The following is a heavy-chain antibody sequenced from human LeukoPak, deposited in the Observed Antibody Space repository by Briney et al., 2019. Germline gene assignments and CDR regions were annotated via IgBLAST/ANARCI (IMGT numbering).Heavy chain of an antibody. CDR2: IRYDVSNK. J-gene: IGHJ4*02. D-gene: IGHD3-22*01. CDR1: GFTFSSYG. CDR3: AKDHRSSGYFADLAYYFDY. V-gene: IGHV3-30*02. Sequence: GGSLRLSCAASGFTFSSYGMHWVRQAPGKWLEWVAFIRYDVSNKYYADSVKGRFTISRDNSKNTMYLQMNSLRAEDTAVYYCAKDHRSSGYFADLAYYFDYWGQGTLVTVSS.